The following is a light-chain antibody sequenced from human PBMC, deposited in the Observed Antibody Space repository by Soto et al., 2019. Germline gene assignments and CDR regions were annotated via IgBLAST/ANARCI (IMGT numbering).Light chain of an antibody. Sequence: QPVLTQSPSASASLGASVKLTCTLSSGHSSYAIAWHQQQPEKGPRYLMKVNSDGSHIKGDGIPDRFSGSSSGAEWYLTISSLQSEDEADYYCQTWDSGIWVFGGGTKLTVL. V-gene: IGLV4-69*01. CDR2: VNSDGSH. CDR3: QTWDSGIWV. J-gene: IGLJ3*02. CDR1: SGHSSYA.